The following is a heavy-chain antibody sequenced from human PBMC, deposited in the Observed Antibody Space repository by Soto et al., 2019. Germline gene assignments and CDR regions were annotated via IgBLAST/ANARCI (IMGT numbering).Heavy chain of an antibody. D-gene: IGHD5-18*01. J-gene: IGHJ5*02. CDR1: GFTVSSNY. V-gene: IGHV3-53*04. Sequence: EVQLVEYGGGLVQPGGSLRLSCAASGFTVSSNYMSWVRQAPGKGLEWVSVIYSGGSTYYADSVKGRFTISRHNSKNTLYLQMNSLSAEDTAVYYCARFGVYTAMSSEGWFDPWGQGTLVTVSS. CDR3: ARFGVYTAMSSEGWFDP. CDR2: IYSGGST.